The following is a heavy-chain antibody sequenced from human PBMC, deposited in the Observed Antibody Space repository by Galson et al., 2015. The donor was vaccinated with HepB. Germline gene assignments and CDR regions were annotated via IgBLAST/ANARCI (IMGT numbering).Heavy chain of an antibody. CDR3: AIVTHCSSAGFYVPMVRGVLDY. CDR2: ISSSSSYI. J-gene: IGHJ4*02. D-gene: IGHD3-10*01. Sequence: SLRLSCAASGFTFSSYSMNWVRQAPGKGLEWVSSISSSSSYIYYADSVKGRFTISRDNSKNSLYLQMNSLRAEDTAVYYCAIVTHCSSAGFYVPMVRGVLDYWGQGTLVTVSS. CDR1: GFTFSSYS. V-gene: IGHV3-21*01.